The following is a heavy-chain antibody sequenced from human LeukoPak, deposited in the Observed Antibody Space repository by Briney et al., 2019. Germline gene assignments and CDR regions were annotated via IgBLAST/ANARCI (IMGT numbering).Heavy chain of an antibody. J-gene: IGHJ4*02. CDR3: ARDQEGFDY. Sequence: PGASVKVSCKASGYTFTGYYMHWVRQAPGQGLEWMGRINPNSGGTNYAQKFQGRVTVTRDTSTSTVHMELSGLRSEDTAVYYCARDQEGFDYWGQGTLVTVSS. CDR1: GYTFTGYY. V-gene: IGHV1-2*06. CDR2: INPNSGGT.